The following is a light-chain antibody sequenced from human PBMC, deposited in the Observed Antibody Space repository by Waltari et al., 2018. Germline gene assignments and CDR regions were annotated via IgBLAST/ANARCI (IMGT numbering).Light chain of an antibody. CDR3: GTWDSSLSGAV. V-gene: IGLV1-51*02. J-gene: IGLJ7*01. CDR2: EYT. Sequence: QSVLTQPPSVSAAPGQRVTISCSGGSSNIGNHYVSWYRQFPGTAPKLLIYEYTGHPSGIPGRLSGSNSGTSATLDITGLQAGYEADYYCGTWDSSLSGAVFGGGTHLTVL. CDR1: SSNIGNHY.